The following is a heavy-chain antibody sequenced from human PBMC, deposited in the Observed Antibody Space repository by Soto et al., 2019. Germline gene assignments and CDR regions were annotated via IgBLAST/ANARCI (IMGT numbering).Heavy chain of an antibody. D-gene: IGHD2-2*01. J-gene: IGHJ3*02. CDR2: LYNGAGNT. CDR3: ARNPAHLCSSISRQAFDI. V-gene: IGHV4-39*07. Sequence: SETLSLTCSVSGDSIRGYHYYWGWIRQAPGKGLEWIASLYNGAGNTYYNPSLKSRVTIAVDTSKNQFSLKLTSVTAADTAVYDCARNPAHLCSSISRQAFDIWGQGTMVTVSS. CDR1: GDSIRGYHYY.